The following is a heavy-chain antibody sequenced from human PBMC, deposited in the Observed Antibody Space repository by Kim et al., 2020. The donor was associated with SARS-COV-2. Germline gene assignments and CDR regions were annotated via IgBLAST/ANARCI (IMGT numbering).Heavy chain of an antibody. CDR3: ARGLGGSYYLDY. Sequence: NYNPSLKSRVTISVDTSKNQFSLKLSSVTAADTAVYYCARGLGGSYYLDYWGQGTLVTVSS. J-gene: IGHJ4*02. D-gene: IGHD1-26*01. V-gene: IGHV4-34*01.